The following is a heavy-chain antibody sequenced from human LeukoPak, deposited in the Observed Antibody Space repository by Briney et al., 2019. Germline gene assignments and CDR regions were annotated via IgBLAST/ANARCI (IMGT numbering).Heavy chain of an antibody. CDR3: ARDDRAATDSSPDAFDI. CDR2: IYYSGST. Sequence: SETLSLTCTVSGGSISSYYWSWIRQPPGKGLEWIGYIYYSGSTNYNPSLKSRVTISVDTSKNQFSLKLSSVTAADTAVYYCARDDRAATDSSPDAFDIWGQGTMVTVSS. CDR1: GGSISSYY. V-gene: IGHV4-59*01. D-gene: IGHD3-22*01. J-gene: IGHJ3*02.